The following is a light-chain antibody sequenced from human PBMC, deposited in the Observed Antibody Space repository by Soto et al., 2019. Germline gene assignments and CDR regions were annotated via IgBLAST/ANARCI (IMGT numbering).Light chain of an antibody. J-gene: IGLJ1*01. CDR1: SSNIGSNT. Sequence: QSVMPQPPSASGTPGQRVTISCSGSSSNIGSNTVNWDQQLPGTAPKLLIYSNNHRPSGVPDRFSGSKSGTSASLAIGGLQCEDESDYYCAAWDGSRNVYVFASGTKVTVL. V-gene: IGLV1-44*01. CDR3: AAWDGSRNVYV. CDR2: SNN.